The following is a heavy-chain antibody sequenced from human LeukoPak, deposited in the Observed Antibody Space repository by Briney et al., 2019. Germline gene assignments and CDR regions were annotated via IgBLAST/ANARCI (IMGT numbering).Heavy chain of an antibody. CDR3: ARDYYGSGSYNEYYYYYYYMDV. D-gene: IGHD3-10*01. CDR2: IYSSGST. CDR1: GVSISSGSNY. Sequence: PSETLSLACSVSGVSISSGSNYWGWIRQPPGKTLEWIGSIYSSGSTYYNPSLKSRVTISVDTSKDQFSLKLSSVTAADTAVYYCARDYYGSGSYNEYYYYYYYMDVWGKGTTVTISS. V-gene: IGHV4-39*07. J-gene: IGHJ6*03.